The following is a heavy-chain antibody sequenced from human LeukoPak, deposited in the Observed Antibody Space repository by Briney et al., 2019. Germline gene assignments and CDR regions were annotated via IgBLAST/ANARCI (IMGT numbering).Heavy chain of an antibody. Sequence: SETLSLTCAASGGSISSSNYYWGWIRQPPGKGLEWIGGIHYTGSTWYNASLKSRGTISVDTSRNQFSLRLRSVTAADTAVYYCMRSESTKTYYYDSWGQGALVTVSS. CDR3: MRSESTKTYYYDS. V-gene: IGHV4-39*01. J-gene: IGHJ4*02. CDR1: GGSISSSNYY. CDR2: IHYTGST.